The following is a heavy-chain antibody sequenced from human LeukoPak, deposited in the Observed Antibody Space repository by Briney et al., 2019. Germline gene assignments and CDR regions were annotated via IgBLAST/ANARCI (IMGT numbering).Heavy chain of an antibody. Sequence: ASVKVSCKASGYTFTSCGISWVRQAPGQGLEWMGWISAYNGNTNYAQKLQGRVTMTTDTSTSTAYMELRSLRSDDTAVYYCARVGGVVVAAKIDYWGQGTLVTVSS. CDR2: ISAYNGNT. CDR3: ARVGGVVVAAKIDY. V-gene: IGHV1-18*01. J-gene: IGHJ4*02. D-gene: IGHD2-15*01. CDR1: GYTFTSCG.